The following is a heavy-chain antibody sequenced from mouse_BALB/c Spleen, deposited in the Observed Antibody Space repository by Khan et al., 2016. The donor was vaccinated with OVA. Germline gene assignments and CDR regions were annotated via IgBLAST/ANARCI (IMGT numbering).Heavy chain of an antibody. CDR1: GYTFTNYG. Sequence: QIQLVQSGPELKKPGETVKISCKASGYTFTNYGMNWVKQAPGKGLKWMGWLNTNTGDPTYAEEFKGRFAFSLETSASTAYLQINCLKSEDTATYFCAREDNPFYAMDYWGQGTSVTVSS. D-gene: IGHD1-3*01. J-gene: IGHJ4*01. V-gene: IGHV9-3*02. CDR2: LNTNTGDP. CDR3: AREDNPFYAMDY.